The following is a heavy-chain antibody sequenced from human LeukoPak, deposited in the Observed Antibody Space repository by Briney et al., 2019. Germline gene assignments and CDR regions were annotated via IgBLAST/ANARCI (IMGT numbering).Heavy chain of an antibody. Sequence: GGSLRLSCAGSEFIFSRYWMSWARQAPGKGLDWVASIKGDGSEKHYADSVKGRFTISRDNAENSLYLQMNDLRAEDTAVYFCVRDLTGQTGYYNTWGQGTLVTVSS. V-gene: IGHV3-7*01. D-gene: IGHD3-9*01. CDR1: EFIFSRYW. CDR3: VRDLTGQTGYYNT. CDR2: IKGDGSEK. J-gene: IGHJ4*02.